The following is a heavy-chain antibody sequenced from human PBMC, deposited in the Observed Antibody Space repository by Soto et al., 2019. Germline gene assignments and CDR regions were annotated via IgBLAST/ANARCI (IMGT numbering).Heavy chain of an antibody. V-gene: IGHV1-18*01. CDR1: GYTCTMYG. D-gene: IGHD4-17*01. Sequence: GGSVKVSCKASGYTCTMYGISCVRQSAGQGLEWMGWISAYNGNTNYAQKLQGRVTMTTDTSTSTAYMELRSLRSDDTAVYYCARPTPYGDYFDYWGQGTLVTVSS. CDR2: ISAYNGNT. J-gene: IGHJ4*02. CDR3: ARPTPYGDYFDY.